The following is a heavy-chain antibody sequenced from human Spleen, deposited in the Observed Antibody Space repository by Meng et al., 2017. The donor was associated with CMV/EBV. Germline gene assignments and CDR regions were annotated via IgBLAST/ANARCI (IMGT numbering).Heavy chain of an antibody. CDR3: ARGYDRSGYISHNGMDV. D-gene: IGHD3-22*01. Sequence: SETLSLTCTVSGGSVNSHSFYWSWIRQSPGKGLEWIGYLYYSGSTHYNPSLESRVIMSIDTSKNQLSLKVSSVTAADTAVYYCARGYDRSGYISHNGMDVWGQGTTVTVSS. CDR2: LYYSGST. J-gene: IGHJ6*01. V-gene: IGHV4-61*01. CDR1: GGSVNSHSFY.